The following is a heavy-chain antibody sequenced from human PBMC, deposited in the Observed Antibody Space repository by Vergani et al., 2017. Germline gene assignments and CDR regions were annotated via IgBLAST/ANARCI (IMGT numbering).Heavy chain of an antibody. J-gene: IGHJ6*02. Sequence: VQLVESGGGLIQPGGSLRLSCAASGFTVSSNYMSWIRQPPGKGLEWIGEINHSGSTNYNPSLKSRVTISVDTSKNQFSLKLSSVTAADTAVYYCAREPRNVHRYGMDVWGQGTTVTVSS. CDR3: AREPRNVHRYGMDV. V-gene: IGHV4-34*01. CDR1: GFTVSSNY. D-gene: IGHD1-14*01. CDR2: INHSGST.